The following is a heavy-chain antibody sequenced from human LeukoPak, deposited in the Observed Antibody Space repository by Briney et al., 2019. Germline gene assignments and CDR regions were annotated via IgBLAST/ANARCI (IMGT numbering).Heavy chain of an antibody. CDR2: ISSSGSTI. D-gene: IGHD3-10*01. Sequence: GGSLRLSCAASGFTFSSYEMNWVRQAPGKGLEWVSYISSSGSTIYYADSVKGRFTISRDNAKNSLYPQMNSLRAEDTAVYYCARGRVLRIDYWGQGTLVTVSS. V-gene: IGHV3-48*03. CDR3: ARGRVLRIDY. CDR1: GFTFSSYE. J-gene: IGHJ4*02.